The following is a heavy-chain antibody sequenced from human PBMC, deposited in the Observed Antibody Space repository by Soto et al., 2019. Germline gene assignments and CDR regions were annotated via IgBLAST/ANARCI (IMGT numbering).Heavy chain of an antibody. J-gene: IGHJ4*01. CDR1: GFTFSTYN. V-gene: IGHV3-64D*06. Sequence: PEGSLRLSCSASGFTFSTYNIHWVRQAPGNRLEYVSAISSNGGSTYYADSVKGRFTISRDDSKNTLYLQMSSLRAEDTAVYYCVKPSGYYYESSTYYSFWGQGTRVTVST. CDR3: VKPSGYYYESSTYYSF. D-gene: IGHD3-22*01. CDR2: ISSNGGST.